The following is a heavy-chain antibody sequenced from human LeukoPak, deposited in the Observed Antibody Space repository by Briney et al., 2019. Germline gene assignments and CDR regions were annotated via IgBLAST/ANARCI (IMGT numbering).Heavy chain of an antibody. J-gene: IGHJ6*03. CDR1: GGSISSYY. CDR3: ASRSGSYYKRRDYYYYMDV. D-gene: IGHD3-10*01. CDR2: IYYSGST. Sequence: SETLSLTCTVSGGSISSYYWSWIRQPAGKGLEWIGYIYYSGSTNYNPSLKSRVTISVDTSKNQFSLKLSSVTAADTAVYYCASRSGSYYKRRDYYYYMDVWGKGTTVTISS. V-gene: IGHV4-59*01.